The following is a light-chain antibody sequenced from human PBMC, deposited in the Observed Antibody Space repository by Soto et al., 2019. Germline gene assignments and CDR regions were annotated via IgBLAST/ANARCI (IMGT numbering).Light chain of an antibody. J-gene: IGKJ1*01. V-gene: IGKV1-33*01. CDR3: QQYETYLKT. CDR2: DAS. Sequence: DIHRTQTQCSISASVRDVDIITCEASQDISNYLNWYQQKQGKAPKLLIYDASNLETGVPSRFSGSGSGTDFTFAIRRVQPEDFATYYCQQYETYLKTFGQGTKLEIK. CDR1: QDISNY.